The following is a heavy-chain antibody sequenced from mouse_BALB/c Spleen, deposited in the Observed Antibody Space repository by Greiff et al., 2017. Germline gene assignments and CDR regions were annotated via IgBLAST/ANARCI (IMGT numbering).Heavy chain of an antibody. D-gene: IGHD1-1*01. CDR1: GFTFSSYY. CDR2: INSNGGST. CDR3: ARHRPLLYGSSYFDY. V-gene: IGHV5-6-2*01. J-gene: IGHJ2*01. Sequence: EVMLVESGGGLVKLGGSLKLSCAASGFTFSSYYMSWVRQTPEKRLELVAAINSNGGSTYYPDTVKGRFTISRDNAKNTLYLQMSSLKSEDTALYYCARHRPLLYGSSYFDYWGQGTTLTVSS.